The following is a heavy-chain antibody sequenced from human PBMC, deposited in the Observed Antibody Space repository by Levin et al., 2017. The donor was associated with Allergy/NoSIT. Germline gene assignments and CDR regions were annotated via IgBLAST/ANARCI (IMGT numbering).Heavy chain of an antibody. CDR3: GGGGDLGWFDP. Sequence: SVKVSCKASGFTFTSSAVQWVRQARGQRLEWIGWIVVGSGNTNYAQKFQERVTITRDMSTSTAYMELSSLRSEDTAVYYCGGGGDLGWFDPWGQGTLVTVSS. D-gene: IGHD2-21*02. J-gene: IGHJ5*02. V-gene: IGHV1-58*01. CDR2: IVVGSGNT. CDR1: GFTFTSSA.